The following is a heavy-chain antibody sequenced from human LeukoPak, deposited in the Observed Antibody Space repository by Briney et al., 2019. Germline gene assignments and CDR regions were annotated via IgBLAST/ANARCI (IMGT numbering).Heavy chain of an antibody. Sequence: GSLRLSCAASGLTFSSHWMHWVRQAPGKGLVWVSRINNDGSSASYVDSVKGRFTISRDNAKNTLFLQMNSLRAEDTAVYYCARVEDYWGQGTLVTVSS. J-gene: IGHJ4*02. CDR1: GLTFSSHW. V-gene: IGHV3-74*01. CDR2: INNDGSSA. CDR3: ARVEDY.